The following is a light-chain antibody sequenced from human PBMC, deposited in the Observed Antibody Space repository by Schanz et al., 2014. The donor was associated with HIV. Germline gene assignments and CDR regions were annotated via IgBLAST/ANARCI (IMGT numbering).Light chain of an antibody. CDR1: SRGVGSYNP. Sequence: QSALTQPASVSGSPGQSITISCTGTSRGVGSYNPPPRYQQYPGKAPKLMVYEIRKWPSGVSNRFSGSKSGNTASLTISGLQAEDEADYYCGSYTSSSALYVFGSGTKLTVL. CDR2: EIR. J-gene: IGLJ1*01. V-gene: IGLV2-14*02. CDR3: GSYTSSSALYV.